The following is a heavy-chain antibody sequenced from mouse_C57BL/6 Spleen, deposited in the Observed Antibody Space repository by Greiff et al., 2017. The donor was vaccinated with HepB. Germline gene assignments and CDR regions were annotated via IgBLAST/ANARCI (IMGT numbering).Heavy chain of an antibody. CDR2: IHPNSGST. Sequence: VKLQQPGAELVKPGASVKLSCKASGYTFTSYWMHWVKQRPGQGLEWIGMIHPNSGSTNYNEKFKSKATLTVDKSSSTAYMQLSSLTSEDSAVYYCARTGDGYYLDYWGQGTTLTVSS. V-gene: IGHV1-64*01. D-gene: IGHD2-3*01. J-gene: IGHJ2*01. CDR3: ARTGDGYYLDY. CDR1: GYTFTSYW.